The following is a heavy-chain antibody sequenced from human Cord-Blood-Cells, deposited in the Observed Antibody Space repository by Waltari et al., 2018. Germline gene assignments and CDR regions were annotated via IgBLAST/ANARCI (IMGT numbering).Heavy chain of an antibody. CDR2: IYWNDDK. J-gene: IGHJ4*02. Sequence: ESGPTLVKPTQTLTLTCTFSGFSLSTSGVGVGWIRQPPGKALEWLALIYWNDDKRYSPSLKSRLTITKDTSKNQEVLTMTNMDPVDTATYYCAHVIAAAGDYWGQGTLVTVSS. CDR1: GFSLSTSGVG. D-gene: IGHD6-13*01. CDR3: AHVIAAAGDY. V-gene: IGHV2-5*01.